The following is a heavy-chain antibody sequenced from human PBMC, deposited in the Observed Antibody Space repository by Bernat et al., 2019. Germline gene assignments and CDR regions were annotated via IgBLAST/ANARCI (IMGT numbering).Heavy chain of an antibody. D-gene: IGHD1-1*01. CDR3: AREFRGSWNPSDDAVDI. V-gene: IGHV1-18*01. CDR1: GYTFTSYG. J-gene: IGHJ3*02. CDR2: ISAYNGNT. Sequence: QVQLVQSGAEVKKPGASVKVSCKASGYTFTSYGISWVRQAPGQGLEWMGWISAYNGNTNYAQKLQGRVTMTTDTSTSTAYMELRSLRADDTAVYYCAREFRGSWNPSDDAVDIWGQGTIVTVSS.